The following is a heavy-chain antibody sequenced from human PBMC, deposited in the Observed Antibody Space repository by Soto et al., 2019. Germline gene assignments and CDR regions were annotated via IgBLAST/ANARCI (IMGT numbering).Heavy chain of an antibody. V-gene: IGHV3-30*18. J-gene: IGHJ4*02. CDR3: AKGGRYSGWYSFDY. D-gene: IGHD6-19*01. CDR2: ISYDGSNK. Sequence: QVQLVESGGGVVQPGRSLRLSCAASGFTFSNYGIHWVRQAPGKGLEWVAVISYDGSNKYYADSVKGRFTISRDNSKSTLYLQMDSLRAEDTAVYYCAKGGRYSGWYSFDYWGQGTLVTVSS. CDR1: GFTFSNYG.